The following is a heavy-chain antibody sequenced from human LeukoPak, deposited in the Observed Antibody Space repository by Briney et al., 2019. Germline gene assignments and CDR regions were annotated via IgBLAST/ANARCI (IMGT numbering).Heavy chain of an antibody. CDR3: ARDEIPRCSSGYCGLYYYYYMDV. V-gene: IGHV3-7*01. D-gene: IGHD3-22*01. CDR2: IKQDGSET. Sequence: GGSLRLSCAASGFTFSSYFMSWVRQAPGKGLEWVANIKQDGSETYYVDSVKGRFTISRDNAKNSLYLQMNSLRAEDTAVYYCARDEIPRCSSGYCGLYYYYYMDVWGKGTTVTVSS. J-gene: IGHJ6*03. CDR1: GFTFSSYF.